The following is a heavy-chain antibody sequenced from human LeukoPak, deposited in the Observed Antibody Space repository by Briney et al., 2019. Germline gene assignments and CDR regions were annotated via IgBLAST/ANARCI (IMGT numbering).Heavy chain of an antibody. V-gene: IGHV3-23*01. Sequence: GGSLRLSCAASGFTFSSYAMSWVRQAPGKGLEWVSAISGSGGSTYYADSVKGRFTISRDNSENTLYLQMNSLRAEDTAVYYCAKDSARHHYYDSSGYYVYFDYWGQGTLVTVSS. J-gene: IGHJ4*02. CDR1: GFTFSSYA. D-gene: IGHD3-22*01. CDR3: AKDSARHHYYDSSGYYVYFDY. CDR2: ISGSGGST.